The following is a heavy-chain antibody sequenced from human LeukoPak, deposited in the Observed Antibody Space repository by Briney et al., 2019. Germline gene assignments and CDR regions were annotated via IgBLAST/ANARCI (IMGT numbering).Heavy chain of an antibody. J-gene: IGHJ4*02. D-gene: IGHD2-2*01. V-gene: IGHV4-61*01. CDR3: ARGPWSSCSSTSCYAFHY. CDR2: IYYSGST. Sequence: SETLSLTCTVSGGSVSSGSHYWSWIRQPPGKGLEWIGYIYYSGSTNYNSSLKSRVTISVDTSKNQFSLKLSSVTAADTAVYYCARGPWSSCSSTSCYAFHYWGQGTLVTVSS. CDR1: GGSVSSGSHY.